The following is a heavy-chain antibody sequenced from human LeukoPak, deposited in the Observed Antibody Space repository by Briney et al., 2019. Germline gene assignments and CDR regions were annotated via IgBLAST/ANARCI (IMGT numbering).Heavy chain of an antibody. J-gene: IGHJ3*02. D-gene: IGHD6-6*01. CDR2: IIPVFGTA. CDR3: ARSHIAARNFDI. Sequence: ASVKVSCKASGGTFSSYTINWVRQAPGQGLEWMGGIIPVFGTANYVQKSQGRVTITADESTSTAYMELSRLRSDDTAVYYCARSHIAARNFDIWGQGTMVTVSS. V-gene: IGHV1-69*13. CDR1: GGTFSSYT.